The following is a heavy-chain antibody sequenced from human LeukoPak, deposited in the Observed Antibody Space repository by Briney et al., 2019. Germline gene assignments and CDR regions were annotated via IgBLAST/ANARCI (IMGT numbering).Heavy chain of an antibody. V-gene: IGHV3-20*04. J-gene: IGHJ4*02. Sequence: GGSLRLSCAASGFTFDDYGMAWVCQVSGKGLDWVSGINWNGGRTGYADSAKGRFTISRDNAKNSLYLQMNSLRAEDTALYYCARGSGYDSSGYYFFDSWGQGTLVTVSS. D-gene: IGHD3-22*01. CDR1: GFTFDDYG. CDR3: ARGSGYDSSGYYFFDS. CDR2: INWNGGRT.